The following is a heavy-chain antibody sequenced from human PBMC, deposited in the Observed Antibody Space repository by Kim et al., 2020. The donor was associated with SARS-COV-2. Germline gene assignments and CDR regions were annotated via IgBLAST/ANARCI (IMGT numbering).Heavy chain of an antibody. CDR2: MNPNSGNT. CDR1: GYTFTSYD. D-gene: IGHD3-9*01. J-gene: IGHJ3*02. V-gene: IGHV1-8*01. Sequence: ASVKVSCKASGYTFTSYDINWVRQATGQGLEWMGWMNPNSGNTGYAQKFQGRVTMTRNTSISTAYMELSSLRSEDTAVYYCAREMGIYDILTGPLGAFDIWGQGTMVTVSS. CDR3: AREMGIYDILTGPLGAFDI.